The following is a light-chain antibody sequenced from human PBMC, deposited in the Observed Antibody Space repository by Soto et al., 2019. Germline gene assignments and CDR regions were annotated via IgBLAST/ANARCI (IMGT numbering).Light chain of an antibody. Sequence: VMTQSPATLSLSAGDRATLSCRASQSVNSNLAWYQQKTGQAPRLLIYGASSRATGIPARLSGSGSGTELTLTITRLQSEDFAVYYCQQYNSWTRTFGQGTKVDIK. V-gene: IGKV3-15*01. CDR1: QSVNSN. J-gene: IGKJ1*01. CDR3: QQYNSWTRT. CDR2: GAS.